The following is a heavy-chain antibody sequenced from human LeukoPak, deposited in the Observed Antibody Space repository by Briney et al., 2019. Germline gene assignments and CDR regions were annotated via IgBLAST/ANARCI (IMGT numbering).Heavy chain of an antibody. CDR2: ISSSGSTI. CDR1: GFTFSSYE. Sequence: QPGGSLRLSCAASGFTFSSYEMNWVRQAPGKGLEWVSYISSSGSTIYYADSVKGRFTISRDNAKNSLYLQMNSLRAEDTAVYYCARAEEGYCSGGSCYYYDMDVWGQGTTVTVSS. D-gene: IGHD2-15*01. CDR3: ARAEEGYCSGGSCYYYDMDV. J-gene: IGHJ6*02. V-gene: IGHV3-48*03.